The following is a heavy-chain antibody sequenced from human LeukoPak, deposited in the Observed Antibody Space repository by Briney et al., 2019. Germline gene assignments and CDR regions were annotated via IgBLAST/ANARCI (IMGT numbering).Heavy chain of an antibody. D-gene: IGHD6-6*01. CDR3: ATIHSSSSGEGWFDP. Sequence: PSETLSLTCAVYGGSFSGYYWSWIRQPPGKGLEWIGEINHSGSTNYNPSLKSRVTISVDTSKNQFSPKLSSVTAADTAVYYCATIHSSSSGEGWFDPWGQGTLVTVSS. CDR2: INHSGST. J-gene: IGHJ5*02. V-gene: IGHV4-34*01. CDR1: GGSFSGYY.